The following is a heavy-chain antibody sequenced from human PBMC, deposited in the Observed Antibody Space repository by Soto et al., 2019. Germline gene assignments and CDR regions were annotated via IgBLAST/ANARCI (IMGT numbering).Heavy chain of an antibody. J-gene: IGHJ6*02. D-gene: IGHD4-17*01. CDR3: AEDPTILGRSDYGDPPPPYYYSGMDV. CDR2: ISGSGGDT. Sequence: PGGSLRLSCVVSGFTFSSYAINWVRQAPGKGLEWVSGISGSGGDTYYADSVKGRFTISRDNSKNTLYLQMNSLRAEDTAVYYCAEDPTILGRSDYGDPPPPYYYSGMDVWGQGTTLTVSS. V-gene: IGHV3-23*01. CDR1: GFTFSSYA.